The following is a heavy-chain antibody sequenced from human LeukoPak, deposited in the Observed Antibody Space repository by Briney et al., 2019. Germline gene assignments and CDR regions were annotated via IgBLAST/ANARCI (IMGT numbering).Heavy chain of an antibody. CDR1: GYTFTSYD. D-gene: IGHD3-16*02. CDR3: AGERSYPTDYYYYGMDV. Sequence: ASVKVSCKASGYTFTSYDINWVRQATGQGLEWMGWMNPNSGNTGYAQKFQGRVTMTRNTSISTAYMELSSLRSEDTAVYYRAGERSYPTDYYYYGMDVWGQGTTVTVSS. J-gene: IGHJ6*02. V-gene: IGHV1-8*01. CDR2: MNPNSGNT.